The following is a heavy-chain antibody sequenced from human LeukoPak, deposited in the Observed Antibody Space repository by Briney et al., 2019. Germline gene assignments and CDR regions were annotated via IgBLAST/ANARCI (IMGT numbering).Heavy chain of an antibody. V-gene: IGHV4-31*03. J-gene: IGHJ4*02. CDR3: ARTAGWSYGFDY. CDR2: IYNSGTT. Sequence: SHTLSLTCTVSGGSISSGGYYWTWIREHPGKGLEWIEYIYNSGTTYYYPSLESRVTISGDTSKNQLSLKLSSVTAADTAMYYCARTAGWSYGFDYWGQGTLVTVSS. CDR1: GGSISSGGYY. D-gene: IGHD5-18*01.